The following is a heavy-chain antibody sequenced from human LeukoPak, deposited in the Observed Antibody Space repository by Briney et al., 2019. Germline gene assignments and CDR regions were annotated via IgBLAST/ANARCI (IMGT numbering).Heavy chain of an antibody. CDR1: GFTFDDYA. CDR3: ARHHSSNYPFDY. Sequence: GRSLRLSCAASGFTFDDYAMHWVRQAPGKGLEWVSGISWNSGSIGYADSVKGRFTISRDNAKNSLYLQMKSLRAEDTALYYCARHHSSNYPFDYWGRGTLVTVSS. V-gene: IGHV3-9*01. CDR2: ISWNSGSI. J-gene: IGHJ4*02. D-gene: IGHD2-2*01.